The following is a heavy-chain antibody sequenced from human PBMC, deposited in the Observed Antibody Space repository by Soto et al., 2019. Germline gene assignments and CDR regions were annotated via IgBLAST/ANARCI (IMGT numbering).Heavy chain of an antibody. D-gene: IGHD3-10*01. CDR1: GFTFSSYA. Sequence: GGSLRLSCAASGFTFSSYAMSWVRQAPGKGLEWVSAISGGGGRTYNADSVKGRFTISRDDSKNTLYLQMNSLRAEDTAVYYCAKDKETGSGNYYRGYFDYWGQGTLVTVSS. V-gene: IGHV3-23*01. CDR3: AKDKETGSGNYYRGYFDY. CDR2: ISGGGGRT. J-gene: IGHJ4*02.